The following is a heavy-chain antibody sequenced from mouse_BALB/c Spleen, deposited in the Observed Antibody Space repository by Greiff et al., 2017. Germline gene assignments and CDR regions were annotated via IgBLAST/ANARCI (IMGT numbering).Heavy chain of an antibody. J-gene: IGHJ4*01. Sequence: EVHLVESGGGLVKPGGSLKLSCAASGFTFSDYYMDWVRQTPEKRLEWIATISDGGSYTDYPDSVKGRFTISSDNAKNNLHLQMSSLKSEDTAKYYYARDGHGYSTMDYRGQGTSVTASS. CDR3: ARDGHGYSTMDY. CDR2: ISDGGSYT. V-gene: IGHV5-4*02. CDR1: GFTFSDYY.